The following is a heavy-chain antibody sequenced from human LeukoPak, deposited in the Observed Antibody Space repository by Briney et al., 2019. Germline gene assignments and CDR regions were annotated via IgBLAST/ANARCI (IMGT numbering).Heavy chain of an antibody. D-gene: IGHD1-26*01. V-gene: IGHV4-61*01. CDR3: ARDYSGSYYSLDY. CDR2: IYYSGST. Sequence: SETLSLTCTVSGGSVSSGSYHWRWIRQPPGKGLEWIGYIYYSGSTNYNPSLKSRVTISVDTSKNQFSLKLSSVTAADTAVYHCARDYSGSYYSLDYWGQGTLVTVSS. J-gene: IGHJ4*02. CDR1: GGSVSSGSYH.